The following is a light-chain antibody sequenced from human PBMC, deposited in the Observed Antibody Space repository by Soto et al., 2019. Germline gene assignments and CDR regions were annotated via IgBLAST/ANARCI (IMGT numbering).Light chain of an antibody. J-gene: IGLJ1*01. CDR2: EVN. V-gene: IGLV2-8*01. Sequence: QSALTQPPSASGSPGQSVTISCTGTSSDVGGYNYIAWYQHHPGKAPKLIIYEVNRRPSGIPDRFSGSKSGNTASRTVSGLQAEDEADYYCTSYAGSNNRGVFGSGTKLTVL. CDR1: SSDVGGYNY. CDR3: TSYAGSNNRGV.